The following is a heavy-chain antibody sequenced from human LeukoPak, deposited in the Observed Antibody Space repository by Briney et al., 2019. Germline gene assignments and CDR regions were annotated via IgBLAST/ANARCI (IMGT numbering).Heavy chain of an antibody. CDR1: GGSITGYS. J-gene: IGHJ5*02. CDR3: VRGPYGSSISNWFDP. Sequence: MPSETLSLTCSVSGGSITGYSWSWIRQTPGKGLEWIGYIYYNGDTHYNPSLNSRLSMSVDTPNKQFSLTLRSVTAADTAVYYCVRGPYGSSISNWFDPWGQGLLVTVSS. CDR2: IYYNGDT. D-gene: IGHD3-10*01. V-gene: IGHV4-59*01.